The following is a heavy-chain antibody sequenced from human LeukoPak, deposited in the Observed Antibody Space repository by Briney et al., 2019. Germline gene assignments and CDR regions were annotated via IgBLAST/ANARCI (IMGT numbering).Heavy chain of an antibody. CDR1: GFTFSSYG. J-gene: IGHJ4*02. CDR3: AKDRAWIQLFND. V-gene: IGHV3-30*18. CDR2: ISSVGSDK. Sequence: PAGSLRLSCAASGFTFSSYGMHWVLQAPPKERQWVAGISSVGSDKYYADSLKGRFTISRDNSKNTLSLQMNTLRAEDTAVYYCAKDRAWIQLFNDWGQGTLVTVSS. D-gene: IGHD5-18*01.